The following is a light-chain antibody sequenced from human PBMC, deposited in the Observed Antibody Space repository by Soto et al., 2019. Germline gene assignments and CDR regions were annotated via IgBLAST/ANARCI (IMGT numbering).Light chain of an antibody. Sequence: QSALTQPASVSGSPGQSITISCTGTSSDVGGYNYVSWYQQHPGKAPKLMIYEVSNRPSGVPGRFSGSKSGTSASLAINGLRSEDEADYYCASWDDSLSGFVFGTGTKLTVL. CDR1: SSDVGGYNY. J-gene: IGLJ1*01. V-gene: IGLV2-14*01. CDR3: ASWDDSLSGFV. CDR2: EVS.